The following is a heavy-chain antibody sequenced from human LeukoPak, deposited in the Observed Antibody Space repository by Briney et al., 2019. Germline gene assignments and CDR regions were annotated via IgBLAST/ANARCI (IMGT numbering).Heavy chain of an antibody. D-gene: IGHD3-16*01. V-gene: IGHV3-21*01. Sequence: GGSLRLSCAASGFTFSSYSMNWVRQAPGKGLEWVSSISSSSSYIYYADSVKGRFTISRDNAKNSLYLQMNSLRAEDTAVYYCARDRLLGNSFYYYYGMDVWGQGTTVTVSS. CDR1: GFTFSSYS. CDR2: ISSSSSYI. J-gene: IGHJ6*02. CDR3: ARDRLLGNSFYYYYGMDV.